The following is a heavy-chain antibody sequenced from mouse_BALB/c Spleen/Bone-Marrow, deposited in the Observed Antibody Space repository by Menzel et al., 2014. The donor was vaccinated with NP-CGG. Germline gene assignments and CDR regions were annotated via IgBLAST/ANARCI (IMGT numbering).Heavy chain of an antibody. Sequence: QSGPGLVKPSQSLSLTCTVTGYSITSDYAWNWIRQFPGNKLKWMGYISFSGTTSYNPSLKSRISITRDTSKNQFCLQLNSVTAEDTATYFCARGIYYDYDWYFDVWGAGTTVTVSS. CDR2: ISFSGTT. J-gene: IGHJ1*01. D-gene: IGHD2-4*01. CDR3: ARGIYYDYDWYFDV. V-gene: IGHV3-2*02. CDR1: GYSITSDYA.